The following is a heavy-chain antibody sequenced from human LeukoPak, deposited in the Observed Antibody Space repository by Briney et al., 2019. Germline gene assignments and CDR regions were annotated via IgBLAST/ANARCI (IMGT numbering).Heavy chain of an antibody. CDR2: ISAYNGNT. V-gene: IGHV1-18*01. Sequence: ASVKVSCKASGGTFSSYAISWVRQAPGQGLEWMGWISAYNGNTNYAQKLQGRVTMTTEKSTSTAYMELRSLRSDDTAVYYCARAREYCTSTNCLYYLDQWGQGPLVTVSS. D-gene: IGHD2-2*01. J-gene: IGHJ4*02. CDR1: GGTFSSYA. CDR3: ARAREYCTSTNCLYYLDQ.